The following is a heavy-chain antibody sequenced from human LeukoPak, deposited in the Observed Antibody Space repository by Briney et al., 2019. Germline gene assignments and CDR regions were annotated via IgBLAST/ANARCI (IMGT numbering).Heavy chain of an antibody. CDR2: IYTSGST. J-gene: IGHJ4*02. Sequence: PSETLSLTCTVSGGSISSYYWSWIRQPAGKGLEWIGRIYTSGSTNYNPSLKSRVTMSVDKSKNQFSLKLSSVTAADTAVYYCARDSEVSSGWYPFDYWGQGTLVTVSS. CDR3: ARDSEVSSGWYPFDY. CDR1: GGSISSYY. D-gene: IGHD6-19*01. V-gene: IGHV4-4*07.